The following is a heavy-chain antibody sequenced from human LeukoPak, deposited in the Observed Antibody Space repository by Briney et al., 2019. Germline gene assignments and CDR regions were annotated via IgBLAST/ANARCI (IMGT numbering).Heavy chain of an antibody. CDR2: ISYDGSNK. CDR3: AKRYRNNWFDP. Sequence: GGSLRLSCAASRFTFSRYGMHWVRQAPGKGLEWVAVISYDGSNKYYADSVKCRFTISRDNSKNTLYLQMDSLRAEDTAVYYCAKRYRNNWFDPWGQGTLVTVSS. D-gene: IGHD1-14*01. J-gene: IGHJ5*02. V-gene: IGHV3-30*18. CDR1: RFTFSRYG.